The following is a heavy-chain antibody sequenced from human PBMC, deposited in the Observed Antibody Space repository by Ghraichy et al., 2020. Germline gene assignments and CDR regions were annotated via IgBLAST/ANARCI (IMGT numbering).Heavy chain of an antibody. V-gene: IGHV3-21*01. D-gene: IGHD2-2*01. J-gene: IGHJ6*02. CDR1: GFTFSSYS. CDR2: ISSSSSYI. Sequence: GGSLRLSCAASGFTFSSYSMNWVRQAPGKGLEWVSSISSSSSYIYYADSVKGRFTISRDNAKNSLYLQMNSLRAEDTAVYYCARYCSTTSCYEGGYNYGMDVWGQGTTVTVSS. CDR3: ARYCSTTSCYEGGYNYGMDV.